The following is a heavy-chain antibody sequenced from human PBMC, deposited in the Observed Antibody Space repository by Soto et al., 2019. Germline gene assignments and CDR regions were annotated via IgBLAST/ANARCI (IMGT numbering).Heavy chain of an antibody. CDR2: IDPSDSYT. Sequence: GESLKISCKGSGYSFTSYWISWVRQMPGKGLEWMGRIDPSDSYTNYSPSFQGHVTISADKSISTAYLQWSSLKASDTAMYYCAVDIVATDGVNYGMDVWGQGTTVTVSS. V-gene: IGHV5-10-1*01. CDR1: GYSFTSYW. CDR3: AVDIVATDGVNYGMDV. J-gene: IGHJ6*02. D-gene: IGHD5-12*01.